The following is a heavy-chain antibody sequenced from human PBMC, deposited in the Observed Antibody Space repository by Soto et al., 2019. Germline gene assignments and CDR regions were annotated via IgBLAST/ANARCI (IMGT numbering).Heavy chain of an antibody. CDR3: TTSTRFNGDYDY. J-gene: IGHJ4*02. CDR2: MKSKADGGTT. D-gene: IGHD4-17*01. Sequence: EVQLVESGGGLVEPGGSLRLSCEVSTITFNNAWMSWVRQAPGKGLEWVGHMKSKADGGTTDYAAPVTGRFTISRDESNNTLYLQMDSLKTEDTAVYYCTTSTRFNGDYDYWGQGTLVTISS. V-gene: IGHV3-15*01. CDR1: TITFNNAW.